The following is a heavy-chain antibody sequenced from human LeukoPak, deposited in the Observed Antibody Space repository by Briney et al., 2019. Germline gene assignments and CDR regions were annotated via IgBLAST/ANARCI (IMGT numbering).Heavy chain of an antibody. J-gene: IGHJ4*02. V-gene: IGHV3-66*02. CDR3: ARDLRPNRYFDY. D-gene: IGHD4-17*01. Sequence: PGGSLRLSCAASGLTVSNNYMSWVRQAPGKGLDWVSVIYSGGSTYYADSVKGRFTISRDNSKNTLYLRMNSLRAEDTAVYYCARDLRPNRYFDYWGQGTLVTVSS. CDR1: GLTVSNNY. CDR2: IYSGGST.